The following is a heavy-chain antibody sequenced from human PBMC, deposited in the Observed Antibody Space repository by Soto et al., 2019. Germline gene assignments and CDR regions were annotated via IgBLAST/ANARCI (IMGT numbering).Heavy chain of an antibody. D-gene: IGHD3-22*01. CDR2: IHYSGST. Sequence: QLQLQESGPALVKPSETLSLTCTVSGDSVTISDYYWGWIRQPPGKGLEWIGSIHYSGSTYYNPSLKSRVTISGDTSKKQFSLKLTSVTAADAAVYYCAAHDSGGYYAEYWGQGTLVTVSA. J-gene: IGHJ4*02. CDR1: GDSVTISDYY. V-gene: IGHV4-39*01. CDR3: AAHDSGGYYAEY.